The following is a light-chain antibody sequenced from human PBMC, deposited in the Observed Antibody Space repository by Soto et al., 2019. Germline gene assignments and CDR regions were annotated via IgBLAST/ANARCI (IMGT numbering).Light chain of an antibody. V-gene: IGKV1-39*01. CDR2: AAS. Sequence: DIQMTQSPSSLSASVGDRVTITCRASQSISTYLNWYQQKAGKAPKVMIHAASSLQSGVPSRIRGSGSGTDCTLTISSLQPEDFCTYYCQQSYSTPFTFDPRTKVDIK. CDR3: QQSYSTPFT. CDR1: QSISTY. J-gene: IGKJ3*01.